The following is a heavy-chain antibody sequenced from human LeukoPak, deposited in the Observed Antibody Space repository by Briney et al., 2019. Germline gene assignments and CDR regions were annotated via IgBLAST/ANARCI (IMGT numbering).Heavy chain of an antibody. CDR1: GFTFSSYA. CDR3: ARASWGAFDI. J-gene: IGHJ3*02. D-gene: IGHD3-16*01. Sequence: GGSLRLSCAASGFTFSSYAISWVRQAPGKGLEWVSYISSSSSYTNCADSVKGRFTISRDNAKNSLYLQMNSLRAEDTAVYYCARASWGAFDIWGQGTMVTVSS. CDR2: ISSSSSYT. V-gene: IGHV3-11*05.